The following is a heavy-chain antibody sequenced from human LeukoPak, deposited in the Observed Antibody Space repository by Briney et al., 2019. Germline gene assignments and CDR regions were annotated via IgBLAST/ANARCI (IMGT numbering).Heavy chain of an antibody. CDR1: GYTFTDDY. V-gene: IGHV1-2*07. J-gene: IGHJ6*03. CDR3: ARGRYSYDSSGPVSSGYYYYYMDV. D-gene: IGHD3-22*01. Sequence: ASVKVSCKASGYTFTDDYMHWVRQAPGQGLEWMGWINPNSGGTHYAHRFKDRVTMTRDTSISTVSMELSSLTYDDTAVYYCARGRYSYDSSGPVSSGYYYYYMDVWGKGTTVTVSS. CDR2: INPNSGGT.